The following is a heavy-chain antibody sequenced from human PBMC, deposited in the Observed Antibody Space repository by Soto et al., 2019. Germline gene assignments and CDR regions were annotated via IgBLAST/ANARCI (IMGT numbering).Heavy chain of an antibody. Sequence: PSETLSLTCTVSGGSISSGGYYWSWIRQHPGKGLEWIGYIYYSGSTYYNPSLKSRVTISVDTSKNQFPLKLSSVTAADTAAYYCARRRDYDFWSGYYTTDNWFDPWGQGTLVTVSS. V-gene: IGHV4-31*03. CDR2: IYYSGST. D-gene: IGHD3-3*01. CDR3: ARRRDYDFWSGYYTTDNWFDP. J-gene: IGHJ5*02. CDR1: GGSISSGGYY.